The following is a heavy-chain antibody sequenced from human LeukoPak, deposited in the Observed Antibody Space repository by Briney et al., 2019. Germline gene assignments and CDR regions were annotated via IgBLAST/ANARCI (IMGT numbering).Heavy chain of an antibody. J-gene: IGHJ4*02. V-gene: IGHV1-46*01. CDR2: INPSGGST. D-gene: IGHD3-3*01. Sequence: GASVKVSCKASGYTFTSYYMHWVRQAPGQGLEWMGIINPSGGSTSYAQKFQGRVTMTGDTSTSTVYMELSSLRSEDTAVYYCAREVRYYDFWSGYSAYFDYWGQGTLVTVSS. CDR1: GYTFTSYY. CDR3: AREVRYYDFWSGYSAYFDY.